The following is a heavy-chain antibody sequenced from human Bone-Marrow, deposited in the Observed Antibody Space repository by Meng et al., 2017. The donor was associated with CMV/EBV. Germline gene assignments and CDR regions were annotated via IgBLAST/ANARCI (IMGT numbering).Heavy chain of an antibody. CDR3: ARVMGGREGYYYYGMDV. J-gene: IGHJ6*02. Sequence: GESLKISCAASGFTFSSYEMNWVRQAPGKGLEWVANIKQDGSEKYYVDSVKGRFTISRDNAKNSLYLQMNSLRAEDTAVYYCARVMGGREGYYYYGMDVWGQGTTVTVSS. V-gene: IGHV3-7*01. CDR1: GFTFSSYE. D-gene: IGHD2-8*01. CDR2: IKQDGSEK.